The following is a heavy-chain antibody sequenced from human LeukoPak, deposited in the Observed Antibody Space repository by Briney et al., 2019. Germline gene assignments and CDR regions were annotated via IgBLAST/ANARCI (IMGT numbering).Heavy chain of an antibody. V-gene: IGHV1-69*04. CDR3: ARDPDFWSGYHYMDV. Sequence: SVKVSCKASGGTFSSYTISWVRQAPGQGLEWMGRIIPILGIANYAQKFQGRVTITADKSTSTAYMELSSLRSEDTAVYYCARDPDFWSGYHYMDVWGKGTTVTVSS. J-gene: IGHJ6*03. CDR2: IIPILGIA. CDR1: GGTFSSYT. D-gene: IGHD3-3*01.